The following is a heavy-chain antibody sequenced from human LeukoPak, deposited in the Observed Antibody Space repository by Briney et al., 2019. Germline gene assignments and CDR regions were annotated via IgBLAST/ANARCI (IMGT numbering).Heavy chain of an antibody. CDR3: ALTYFDY. J-gene: IGHJ4*02. V-gene: IGHV3-30*02. CDR1: GFTFSNYG. CDR2: IRYDGSNK. Sequence: KAGGSLRLSCAASGFTFSNYGMHWVRQAPGKGLEWVAFIRYDGSNKYYADSVKGRFTISRDNSKNTLYLQMNSLRAEDTAVYYCALTYFDYWGQGTLVTVSS.